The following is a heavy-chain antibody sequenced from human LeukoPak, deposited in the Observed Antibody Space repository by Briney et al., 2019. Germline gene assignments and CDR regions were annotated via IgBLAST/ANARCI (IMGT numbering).Heavy chain of an antibody. CDR3: ARGLVRYYYGSGSYSTYFDY. D-gene: IGHD3-10*01. CDR2: INHSGST. CDR1: GWSFSGYY. J-gene: IGHJ4*02. V-gene: IGHV4-34*01. Sequence: SETLSLTCAVYGWSFSGYYWSWIRQPPGKGLEWIGEINHSGSTNYNPSLKSRVTISVDTSKNQFSLKLSSVTAADTAVYYCARGLVRYYYGSGSYSTYFDYWGQGTLVTVSS.